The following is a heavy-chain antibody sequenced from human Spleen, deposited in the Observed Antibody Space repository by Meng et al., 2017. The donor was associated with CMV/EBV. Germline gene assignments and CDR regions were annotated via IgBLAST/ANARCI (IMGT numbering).Heavy chain of an antibody. V-gene: IGHV1-18*01. CDR2: VSVYNGNT. Sequence: ASGFTFASYGISWVRLAPGHGLEWMGWVSVYNGNTHFAQRFQGRVTLTTDTTTTTAYMELESLKSDDTAVYYCARDDYGDSKEITYWGQGTLVTVSS. J-gene: IGHJ4*02. CDR3: ARDDYGDSKEITY. D-gene: IGHD4-17*01. CDR1: GFTFASYG.